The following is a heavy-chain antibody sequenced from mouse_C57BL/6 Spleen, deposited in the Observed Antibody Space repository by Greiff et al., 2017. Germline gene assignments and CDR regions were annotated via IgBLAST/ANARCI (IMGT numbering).Heavy chain of an antibody. Sequence: DVMLVESGGGLVQPGGSLSLSCAASGFTFTDYYMSWVRQPPGKALEWLGFIRNKANGYTTEYSASVKGRFTISRDNSQSILYLQMTALRAEDSATYYCASGNYGFAYWGQGTLVTVSA. CDR3: ASGNYGFAY. J-gene: IGHJ3*01. CDR1: GFTFTDYY. CDR2: IRNKANGYTT. V-gene: IGHV7-3*01. D-gene: IGHD2-1*01.